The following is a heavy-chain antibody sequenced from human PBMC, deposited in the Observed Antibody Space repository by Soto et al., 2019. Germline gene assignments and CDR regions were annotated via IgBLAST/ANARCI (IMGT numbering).Heavy chain of an antibody. CDR2: IYHSGST. CDR1: GGSISSGGYS. J-gene: IGHJ4*02. D-gene: IGHD5-12*01. Sequence: QLQLQESGSGLVKPSQTLSLTCAVSGGSISSGGYSWSWIRQPPGKGLEWIGYIYHSGSTYYNPSRKRRVCLSFDRPKNQVPLKLSSVTAADTAVYCCAAGGGLPRYYWGQGTLVTVSS. V-gene: IGHV4-30-2*01. CDR3: AAGGGLPRYY.